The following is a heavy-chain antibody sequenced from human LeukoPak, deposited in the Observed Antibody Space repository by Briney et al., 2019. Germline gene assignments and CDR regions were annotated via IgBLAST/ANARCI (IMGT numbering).Heavy chain of an antibody. V-gene: IGHV3-7*01. CDR1: GFTFTTYW. Sequence: GGSLRLSCAASGFTFTTYWMGWIRQAPGKGLEWVATIKEDGSEKYYVDSVKGRFTISRDNAENSLYLQVNSLRVEGTAVYYCGRGNDVWGQGTMVTVSS. J-gene: IGHJ3*01. CDR2: IKEDGSEK. CDR3: GRGNDV.